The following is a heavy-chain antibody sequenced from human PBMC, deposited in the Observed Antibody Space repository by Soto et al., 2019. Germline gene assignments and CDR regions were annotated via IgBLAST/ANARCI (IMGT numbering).Heavy chain of an antibody. CDR1: GGSIINNNYY. D-gene: IGHD3-10*01. J-gene: IGHJ3*02. CDR2: IYGGGST. Sequence: TETLSLTCTAAGGSIINNNYYWTWIRQPPGKGLEWIGYIYGGGSTYYNASLKSRVTISVDTSKKQFSLKLSSVTAADTAVYYCARVWGGAFDIWGQGTMVT. V-gene: IGHV4-39*01. CDR3: ARVWGGAFDI.